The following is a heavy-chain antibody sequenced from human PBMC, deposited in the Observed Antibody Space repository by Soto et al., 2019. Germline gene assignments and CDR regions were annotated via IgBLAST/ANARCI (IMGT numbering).Heavy chain of an antibody. D-gene: IGHD3-3*01. J-gene: IGHJ3*02. Sequence: SVTLSLTCTVSGVSISSSSYYLVWIRQPPGKGLEWIGSIYYSGSTYYNPSLKSRVTISVDTSKNQFSLKLSSVTAADTAVYYCARHGVVDAFDIWGQGTMVTVSS. CDR2: IYYSGST. CDR3: ARHGVVDAFDI. CDR1: GVSISSSSYY. V-gene: IGHV4-39*01.